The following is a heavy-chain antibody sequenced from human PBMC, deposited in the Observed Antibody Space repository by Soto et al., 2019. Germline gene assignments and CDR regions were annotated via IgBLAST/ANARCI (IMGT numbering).Heavy chain of an antibody. D-gene: IGHD1-26*01. CDR1: GFTFSSYW. CDR3: ARSISGSYDR. V-gene: IGHV3-74*01. CDR2: IKHDGSTT. Sequence: GGSLRLSCAASGFTFSSYWMHWVRQVAGKGLVWVSHIKHDGSTTSYADSVKGRFTISRDNAKNTLYLQMNSLRVEDTAVYYCARSISGSYDRWGQGTLVTVSS. J-gene: IGHJ4*02.